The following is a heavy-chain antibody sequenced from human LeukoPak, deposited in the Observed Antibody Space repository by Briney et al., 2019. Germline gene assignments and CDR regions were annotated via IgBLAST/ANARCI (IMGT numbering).Heavy chain of an antibody. D-gene: IGHD4-23*01. CDR3: AKDLLQHSTTVETPGPFDI. V-gene: IGHV3-23*01. CDR2: IIGSGGIT. Sequence: PGGSLRLSCAASGFTSRSYARSWVRQAPGKGLEWVSAIIGSGGITYYADSVKGRFTISRDNSKNTLYLQMYSLRAEDTAVYYCAKDLLQHSTTVETPGPFDIWGQGAMVTVSS. CDR1: GFTSRSYA. J-gene: IGHJ3*02.